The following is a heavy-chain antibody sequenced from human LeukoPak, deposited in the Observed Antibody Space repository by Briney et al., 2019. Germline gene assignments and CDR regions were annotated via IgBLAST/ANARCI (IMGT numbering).Heavy chain of an antibody. CDR2: IWYDGSNK. CDR1: GFTFSSYG. CDR3: ARSTTYYYDSSGYSDFDY. V-gene: IGHV3-33*01. D-gene: IGHD3-22*01. J-gene: IGHJ4*02. Sequence: GGSLRLSCAASGFTFSSYGMHWVRQAPGKGLECVAVIWYDGSNKYYADSVKGRFTIYRDNSKNTLYLQMNSLRAEDTAVYYCARSTTYYYDSSGYSDFDYWGQGTLVTVSS.